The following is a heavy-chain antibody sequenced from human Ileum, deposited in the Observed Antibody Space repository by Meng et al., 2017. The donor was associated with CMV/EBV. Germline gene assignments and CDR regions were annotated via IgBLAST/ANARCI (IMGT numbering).Heavy chain of an antibody. Sequence: HVTLSRGGAGLLTPSGTLCLTCAVYRGSFSGYYWSRISQPPGEGLEWIAEVSHSGVTNYNPYLKSRLTISIDTSKNQFSLHLSSVTAADTAVYYCAREPPFVPADSWGQGTLVTVSS. V-gene: IGHV4-34*02. D-gene: IGHD2-21*01. CDR2: VSHSGVT. CDR1: RGSFSGYY. CDR3: AREPPFVPADS. J-gene: IGHJ4*02.